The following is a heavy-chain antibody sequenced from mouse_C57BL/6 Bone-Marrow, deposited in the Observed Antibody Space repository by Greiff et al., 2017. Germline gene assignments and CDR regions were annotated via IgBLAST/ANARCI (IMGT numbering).Heavy chain of an antibody. CDR3: ARSRGLRGWFAY. CDR2: INPGSGGT. CDR1: GYAFTNYL. V-gene: IGHV1-54*01. J-gene: IGHJ3*01. Sequence: QVQLQQPGAELVRPGTSVKVSCKASGYAFTNYLIEWVKQRPGQGLEWIGVINPGSGGTNYNEKFKGKETLTADKSSSPAYMQLSSLTSEDSAVYFCARSRGLRGWFAYWGQGTLVTVSA. D-gene: IGHD1-1*01.